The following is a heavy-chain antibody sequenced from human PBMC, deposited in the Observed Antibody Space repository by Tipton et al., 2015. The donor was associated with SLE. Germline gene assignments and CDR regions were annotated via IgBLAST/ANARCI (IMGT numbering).Heavy chain of an antibody. Sequence: GSLRLSCAASGFTFSSYEMNWVRQAPGKGLEWVSYISSSGSTTYYADSVKGRFTISRDNSKNTLYLQMNSLRAEDTAVYYCAKDTALVGATFDYWGQGTLVTVSS. CDR1: GFTFSSYE. V-gene: IGHV3-48*03. J-gene: IGHJ4*02. CDR2: ISSSGSTT. D-gene: IGHD1-26*01. CDR3: AKDTALVGATFDY.